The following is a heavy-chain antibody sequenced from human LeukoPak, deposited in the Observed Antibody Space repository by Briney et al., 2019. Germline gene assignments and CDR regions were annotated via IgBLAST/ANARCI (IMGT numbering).Heavy chain of an antibody. D-gene: IGHD6-6*01. CDR2: IYYSGST. CDR3: ASSYSTSAQKIDY. CDR1: GGSISSSSYY. V-gene: IGHV4-39*01. J-gene: IGHJ4*02. Sequence: SGTLSLTCTVSGGSISSSSYYWGWIRQPPGKGLEWIGSIYYSGSTYYNPSLKSRVTISVDTSKNQFSLKLSSLTAADTAVYYCASSYSTSAQKIDYWGQGSLVTVSS.